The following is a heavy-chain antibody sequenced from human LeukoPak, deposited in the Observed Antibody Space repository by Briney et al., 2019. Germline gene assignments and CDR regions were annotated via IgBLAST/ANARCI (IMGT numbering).Heavy chain of an antibody. CDR3: ARAISDYDASDI. D-gene: IGHD4-17*01. CDR1: GFTFSSYS. V-gene: IGHV3-21*01. Sequence: VGSLRLSCAASGFTFSSYSMNWVRQAPGKGLEWVSPISSSSNFIYYSDSVKGRFTISRENAKNSLYLQMNSLRAEDTAVYYCARAISDYDASDIWGQGTMVTVSS. CDR2: ISSSSNFI. J-gene: IGHJ3*02.